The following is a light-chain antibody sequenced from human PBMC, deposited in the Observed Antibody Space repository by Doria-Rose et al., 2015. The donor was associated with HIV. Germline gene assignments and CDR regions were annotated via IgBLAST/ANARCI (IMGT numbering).Light chain of an antibody. CDR3: QSYDSSLSGYV. V-gene: IGLV1-40*01. CDR1: SSNIGAGYD. Sequence: QTVVTQEPSVSEAPGQRVTISCTGSSSNIGAGYDVHWYQQLPGTAPKLLIYGNINRPSGVPDRISGSKSGTSASLAIIGLQAEDEADYYCQSYDSSLSGYVFGTGTKVSVL. CDR2: GNI. J-gene: IGLJ1*01.